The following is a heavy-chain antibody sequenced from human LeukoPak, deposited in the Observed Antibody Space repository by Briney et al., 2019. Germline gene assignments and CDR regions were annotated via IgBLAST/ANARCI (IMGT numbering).Heavy chain of an antibody. CDR3: ARSSSSWYKGPFFFDY. D-gene: IGHD6-13*01. CDR1: GYSFTSYW. V-gene: IGHV5-51*01. Sequence: GESLKISCKGSGYSFTSYWIGWVRQMPGKGLEWMGIIYPGDSDTRYSPSFQGQVTISADKSISTAYLQWSSLKASDTAMYYCARSSSSWYKGPFFFDYWGQGTLVTVSS. J-gene: IGHJ4*02. CDR2: IYPGDSDT.